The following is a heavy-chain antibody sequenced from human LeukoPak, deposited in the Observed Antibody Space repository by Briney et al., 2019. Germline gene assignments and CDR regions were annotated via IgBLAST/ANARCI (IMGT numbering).Heavy chain of an antibody. Sequence: HPGGSLRLSCTASGFTFSTFGMHWVRQAPGKGLEWVAFIRSDGSNKYNADSVKGRFTISRDNSKNTLYLQMNSLRDEDTAVYYFAKDRSNGAVDYWGQGTPVTVSS. V-gene: IGHV3-30*02. D-gene: IGHD3-10*01. CDR2: IRSDGSNK. J-gene: IGHJ4*02. CDR3: AKDRSNGAVDY. CDR1: GFTFSTFG.